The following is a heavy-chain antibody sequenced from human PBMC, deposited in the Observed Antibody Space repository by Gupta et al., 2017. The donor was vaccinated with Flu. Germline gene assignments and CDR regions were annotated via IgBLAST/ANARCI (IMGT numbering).Heavy chain of an antibody. CDR3: ALVDTAMAIRRANHAFDI. CDR1: GGSISSSCYY. J-gene: IGHJ3*02. V-gene: IGHV4-39*01. D-gene: IGHD5-18*01. CDR2: IYYSGST. Sequence: QLQLQESGPGLVKPSETLSLTCTVSGGSISSSCYYWGWIRQPPGKGLEWIGSIYYSGSTYYNPSLKSRVTISVDTSKNQFSLKLSSVTAADTAVYYCALVDTAMAIRRANHAFDIWGQGTMVTVSS.